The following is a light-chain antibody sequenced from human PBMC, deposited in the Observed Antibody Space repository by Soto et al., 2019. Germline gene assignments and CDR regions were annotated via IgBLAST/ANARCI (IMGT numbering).Light chain of an antibody. CDR1: QSVSSSY. Sequence: EIVLTQSPVTLSVSPGYRATLSCTASQSVSSSYLAWYQQIPGQPPRLLIYDTSNRVTGIPARFSGSRSGTDFTLTISSLEPEDFAVYFCHQRNKFGQGTRLEIK. V-gene: IGKV3D-20*02. J-gene: IGKJ5*01. CDR2: DTS. CDR3: HQRNK.